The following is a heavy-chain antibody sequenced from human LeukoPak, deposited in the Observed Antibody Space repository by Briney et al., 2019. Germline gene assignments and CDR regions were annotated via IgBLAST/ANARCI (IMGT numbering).Heavy chain of an antibody. D-gene: IGHD5-18*01. CDR3: ARDTATGYYYYAMDV. J-gene: IGHJ6*02. CDR1: GGSISIDY. CDR2: IYYSGST. Sequence: SETLCLTREVSGGSISIDYRSWMRHPPGKGREWGGHIYYSGSTSYKPSIKNRVTISLDTSNNQFTLKQSSITAADTAVYDGARDTATGYYYYAMDVWGQGTRITVSS. V-gene: IGHV4-59*01.